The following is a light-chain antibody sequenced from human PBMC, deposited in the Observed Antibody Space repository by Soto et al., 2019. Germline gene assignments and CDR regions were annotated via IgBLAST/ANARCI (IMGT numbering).Light chain of an antibody. Sequence: QSVLTQTPSASGTPGQRVSISCSGSSSNIGSNTVNWYQQLPGTAPKLLIYSNNQRPSGVPDRFSGSKSGTSASLAISGLQSEDEADYYCVAWVDRPTGFVVIGGGTKVTVL. J-gene: IGLJ2*01. V-gene: IGLV1-44*01. CDR3: VAWVDRPTGFVV. CDR1: SSNIGSNT. CDR2: SNN.